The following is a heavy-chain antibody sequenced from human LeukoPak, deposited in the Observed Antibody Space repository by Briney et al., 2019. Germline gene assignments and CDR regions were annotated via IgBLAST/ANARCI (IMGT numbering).Heavy chain of an antibody. Sequence: ASVKVSCKVSGNSLSEKSIHWVRQAPGQWLEWMGGFDPEDGEPIFAQRFQGRFSMTEDTSADTAYMELSSLRPEDTAVYYCATADKWEPLDYWGQGTLVTVSS. D-gene: IGHD1-26*01. CDR3: ATADKWEPLDY. J-gene: IGHJ4*02. CDR1: GNSLSEKS. CDR2: FDPEDGEP. V-gene: IGHV1-24*01.